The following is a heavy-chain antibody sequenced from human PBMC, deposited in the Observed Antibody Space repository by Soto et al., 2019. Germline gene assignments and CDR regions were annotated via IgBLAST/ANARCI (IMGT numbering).Heavy chain of an antibody. V-gene: IGHV4-59*01. D-gene: IGHD6-19*01. J-gene: IGHJ5*02. Sequence: QVQLQESGPGLVKPSETLSLTCRVSGGSISGYYCSWIRQPPGKGLEWIGNIHYTANSNYNPSLQSRVTXXLXTXPNQFSLTLTSVTAADTAVYYCARGAVAGKMSWFDPWGQGTLVTVSS. CDR3: ARGAVAGKMSWFDP. CDR1: GGSISGYY. CDR2: IHYTANS.